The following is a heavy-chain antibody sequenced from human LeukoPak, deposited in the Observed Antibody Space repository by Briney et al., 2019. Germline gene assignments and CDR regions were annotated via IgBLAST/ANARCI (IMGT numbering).Heavy chain of an antibody. J-gene: IGHJ6*03. CDR2: IYPSDSDT. CDR3: ARRGIAAATSGLYYYMDV. Sequence: GESLKISCKGSGYRFTSYWIGWVRQMPGKGLEWMGIIYPSDSDTRYSPSFQGQVSISADKSISAAYLQWSSLKASDTAMYYCARRGIAAATSGLYYYMDVWGKGTTVTVSS. V-gene: IGHV5-51*01. D-gene: IGHD6-13*01. CDR1: GYRFTSYW.